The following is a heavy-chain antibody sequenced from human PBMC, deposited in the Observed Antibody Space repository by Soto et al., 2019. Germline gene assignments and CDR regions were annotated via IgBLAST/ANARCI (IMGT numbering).Heavy chain of an antibody. J-gene: IGHJ3*02. V-gene: IGHV3-30*18. CDR3: AKDPKSTSAHTYDFWSGYSGAFDI. Sequence: LRLSCAASGFTFSSYGMHWVRQAPGKGLEWVAVISYDGSNKYYADSVRGRFTISRDNSKNTLYLQMNSLRAEDTAVYYCAKDPKSTSAHTYDFWSGYSGAFDIWGQWTMVTVAS. CDR1: GFTFSSYG. D-gene: IGHD3-3*01. CDR2: ISYDGSNK.